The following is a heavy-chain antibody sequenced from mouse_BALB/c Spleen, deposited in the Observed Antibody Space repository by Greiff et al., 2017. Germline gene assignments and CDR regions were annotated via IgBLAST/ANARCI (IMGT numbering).Heavy chain of an antibody. Sequence: EVMLVESGGGLVQPGGSLKLSCAASGFTFSSYGMSWVRQTPDKRLELVATINSNGGSTYYPDSVKGRFTISRDNAKNTLYLQMSSLKSEDTAMYYCARKGSRYFDVWGAGTTVTVSS. CDR1: GFTFSSYG. CDR3: ARKGSRYFDV. CDR2: INSNGGST. V-gene: IGHV5-6-3*01. J-gene: IGHJ1*01.